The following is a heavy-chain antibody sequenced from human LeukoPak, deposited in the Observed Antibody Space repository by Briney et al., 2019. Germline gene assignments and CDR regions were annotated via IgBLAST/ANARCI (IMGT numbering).Heavy chain of an antibody. CDR3: AKGGNNGGTFDY. D-gene: IGHD1/OR15-1a*01. CDR2: SRGSGDRT. Sequence: PGGSLRLSCTASGFTFSNYDMGWVRQAPGKGLEWVSVSRGSGDRTYYADSVKGRFTISKDNSKNTVYMQMNSLRAEDPAVYFCAKGGNNGGTFDYWGQGTLVTVSS. CDR1: GFTFSNYD. J-gene: IGHJ4*02. V-gene: IGHV3-23*01.